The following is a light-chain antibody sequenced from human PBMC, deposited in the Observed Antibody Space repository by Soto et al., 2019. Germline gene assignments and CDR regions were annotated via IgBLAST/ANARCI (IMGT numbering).Light chain of an antibody. CDR1: QSIRGN. CDR3: QQYHNWPPIT. V-gene: IGKV3-15*01. CDR2: AAS. Sequence: EIVMTQSPATLSVSPGERATLSCRASQSIRGNLAWYQQKPGQSPRLLIYAASARATGIPTRFSGSGSGTEFTLTISSLQSEDFAVYYCQQYHNWPPITFGQGTRLEIK. J-gene: IGKJ5*01.